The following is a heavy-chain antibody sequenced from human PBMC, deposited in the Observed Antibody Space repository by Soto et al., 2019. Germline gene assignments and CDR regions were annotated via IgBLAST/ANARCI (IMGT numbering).Heavy chain of an antibody. Sequence: SQTLSLTCAISGDSVSSNSAAWNWIRQSPSRGLEWLGRTYYRSKWYNDYAVSVKSRIAINPDTSKNQFSLQLNSVTPEDTAVYYCARFPGGYDILTGYFGPDAFGIWGQGTMVTVSS. CDR3: ARFPGGYDILTGYFGPDAFGI. D-gene: IGHD3-9*01. CDR1: GDSVSSNSAA. V-gene: IGHV6-1*01. CDR2: TYYRSKWYN. J-gene: IGHJ3*02.